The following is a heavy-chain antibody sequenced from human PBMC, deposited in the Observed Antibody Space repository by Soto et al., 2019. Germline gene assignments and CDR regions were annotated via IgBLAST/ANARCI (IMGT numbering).Heavy chain of an antibody. Sequence: SENLSLTCTVSGGSISSYYWSWIRQPPGKGLEWIGYIYYSGSTNYNPSLKSRVTISVDTSKNQFSLKLSSVTAADTAVYYCARDRYVNASRGQGTLVTVSS. CDR2: IYYSGST. V-gene: IGHV4-59*01. J-gene: IGHJ1*01. CDR1: GGSISSYY. D-gene: IGHD5-12*01. CDR3: ARDRYVNAS.